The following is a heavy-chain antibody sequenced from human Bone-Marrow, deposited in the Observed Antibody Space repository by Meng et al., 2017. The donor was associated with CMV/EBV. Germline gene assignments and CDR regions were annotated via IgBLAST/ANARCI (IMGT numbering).Heavy chain of an antibody. D-gene: IGHD6-13*01. CDR2: INSDGSST. V-gene: IGHV3-74*01. Sequence: LSCAASGFTFSSYWMHWVRKAPGKGLVWVSRINSDGSSTSYADSVKGRFTISRDNAKNTLYLQMNSLRAEDTAVYYCAREGGYGGFDPWGQGTLVTVSS. CDR1: GFTFSSYW. J-gene: IGHJ5*02. CDR3: AREGGYGGFDP.